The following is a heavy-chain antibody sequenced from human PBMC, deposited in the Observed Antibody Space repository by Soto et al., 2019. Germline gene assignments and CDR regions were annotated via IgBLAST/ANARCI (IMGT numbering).Heavy chain of an antibody. Sequence: GESLKISCKGSGYSFTSYWIGWVRQMPGKGLEWMGIIYPGDSDTRYSPSFQGQVTISADKSISTAYLQWSSLKASDTAMYYCARLSGCSSTSCYTHMDVWGQMSTVTFS. V-gene: IGHV5-51*01. D-gene: IGHD2-2*02. CDR2: IYPGDSDT. CDR3: ARLSGCSSTSCYTHMDV. J-gene: IGHJ6*02. CDR1: GYSFTSYW.